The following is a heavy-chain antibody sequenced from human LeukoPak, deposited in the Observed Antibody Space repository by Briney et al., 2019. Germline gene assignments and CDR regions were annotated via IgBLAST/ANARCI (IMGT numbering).Heavy chain of an antibody. CDR3: ASHWTNTVWYFDY. Sequence: SETLSLTCTVSGGSISSYYWSWIRQPPGKGLEWIGYIYYSGSTYYNPSLKSRVTISVDTSKNQFSLKLSSVTAADTAVYYCASHWTNTVWYFDYWGQGTLVTVSS. CDR2: IYYSGST. V-gene: IGHV4-59*08. CDR1: GGSISSYY. D-gene: IGHD3-16*01. J-gene: IGHJ4*02.